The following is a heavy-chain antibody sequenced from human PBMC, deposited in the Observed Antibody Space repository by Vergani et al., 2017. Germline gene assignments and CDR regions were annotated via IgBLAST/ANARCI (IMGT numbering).Heavy chain of an antibody. V-gene: IGHV4-59*01. CDR3: ARSRIYYGAGSPDY. Sequence: QVRLQESGPGLVKPSETLSLTCRVSGGSMSGYYWSWIRQPPGKGLEWMGYVSFRGDTLYDPSVKGRMTISLNTSSNQFSLYLTSVTAADTAVYYCARSRIYYGAGSPDYWGQGTLVTVSS. J-gene: IGHJ4*02. CDR2: VSFRGDT. D-gene: IGHD3-10*01. CDR1: GGSMSGYY.